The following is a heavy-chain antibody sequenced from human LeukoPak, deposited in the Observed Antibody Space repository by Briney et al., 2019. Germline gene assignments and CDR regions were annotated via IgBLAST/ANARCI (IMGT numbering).Heavy chain of an antibody. J-gene: IGHJ4*02. CDR2: IYYSGAT. CDR1: GGSISSSGYY. CDR3: ASAVRYLNY. Sequence: SETLSLTCTVSGGSISSSGYYWGWIRQPPGKGLEWIGNIYYSGATYYNPSLKSRVTISVDTSKNQFSLKLSSVTAADTAVYYCASAVRYLNYWGQGTLVTVSS. V-gene: IGHV4-39*07. D-gene: IGHD2-8*01.